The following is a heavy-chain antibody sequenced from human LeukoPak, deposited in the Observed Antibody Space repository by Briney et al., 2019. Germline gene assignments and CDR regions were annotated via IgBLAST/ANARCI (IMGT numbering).Heavy chain of an antibody. Sequence: GGSLRLSCAASGFTFSSYGMHWVRQAPGKGLEWVAFIRYDGSNKYYADSVKGRFTISRDNSKNTLYLQMSSLRAEDTAVYYCAKDYSSGYYYFDYWGQGTLVTVSS. CDR3: AKDYSSGYYYFDY. D-gene: IGHD3-22*01. V-gene: IGHV3-30*02. J-gene: IGHJ4*02. CDR1: GFTFSSYG. CDR2: IRYDGSNK.